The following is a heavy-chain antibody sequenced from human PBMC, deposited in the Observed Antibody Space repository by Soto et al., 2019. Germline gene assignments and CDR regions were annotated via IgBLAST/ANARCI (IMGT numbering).Heavy chain of an antibody. CDR2: VYNSGST. J-gene: IGHJ4*02. D-gene: IGHD6-13*01. CDR3: ARYRREAVAGYTLDN. CDR1: GGSISSNY. Sequence: PSETLSLTCTVSGGSISSNYWTWIRQPPGKGLEWIGYVYNSGSTNYNPSLKSRVTISEDTSKSHFSLKVNSMTAADTAVYYCARYRREAVAGYTLDNWGQGILVTVS. V-gene: IGHV4-59*01.